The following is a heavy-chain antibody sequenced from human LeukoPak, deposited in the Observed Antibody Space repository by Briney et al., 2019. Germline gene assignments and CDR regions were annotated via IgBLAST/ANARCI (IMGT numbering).Heavy chain of an antibody. CDR3: AKDPSIVVATGGFDY. J-gene: IGHJ4*02. CDR2: ISGSGGST. Sequence: PGGSLRLSCAASGFNFSSYAMSLVRQAPGKGLEWVSAISGSGGSTYYADSVKGRFTISRDNSKNTLYLQINSLRAEDTAVYYCAKDPSIVVATGGFDYGRERPLVTVSS. CDR1: GFNFSSYA. V-gene: IGHV3-23*01. D-gene: IGHD1-26*01.